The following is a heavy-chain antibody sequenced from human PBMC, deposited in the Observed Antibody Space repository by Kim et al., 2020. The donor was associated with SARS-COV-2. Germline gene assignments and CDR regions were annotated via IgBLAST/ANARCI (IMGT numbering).Heavy chain of an antibody. V-gene: IGHV4-39*01. J-gene: IGHJ5*02. Sequence: YTPSLRSRVTISVDTSKNQFSLKLSSVTAADTAVYYCARRAGNRGGWFDPWGQGTLVTVSS. CDR3: ARRAGNRGGWFDP. D-gene: IGHD6-13*01.